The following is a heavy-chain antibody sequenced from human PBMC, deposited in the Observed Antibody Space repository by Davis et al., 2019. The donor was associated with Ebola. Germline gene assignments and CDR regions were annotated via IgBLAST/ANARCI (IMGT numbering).Heavy chain of an antibody. Sequence: MPSETLSLTCTVSGGSISSGGYYWSWIRQHPGKGLEWIGYIYYSGSTYYNPSLKSRVTISVDTSKDQFSLKLSSVTAADTAVYYCARDQRWLPIGGWFDPWGQGTLVTVSS. J-gene: IGHJ5*02. CDR3: ARDQRWLPIGGWFDP. CDR1: GGSISSGGYY. CDR2: IYYSGST. V-gene: IGHV4-31*03. D-gene: IGHD5-24*01.